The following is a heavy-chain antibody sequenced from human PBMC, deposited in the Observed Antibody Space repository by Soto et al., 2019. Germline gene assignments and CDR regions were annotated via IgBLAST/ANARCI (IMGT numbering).Heavy chain of an antibody. CDR2: INPNSGGT. CDR3: AREQSKDYYGSGSYSLDY. CDR1: GYTFTGYY. Sequence: QVQLVQSGAEVKKPGASVKVSCKASGYTFTGYYMHWVRQAPGQGLEWMGWINPNSGGTNYAQKFQGWVTMTRDTSISTAYMELSRLRSDDTAVYYCAREQSKDYYGSGSYSLDYWGQGTLVTVSS. D-gene: IGHD3-10*01. J-gene: IGHJ4*02. V-gene: IGHV1-2*04.